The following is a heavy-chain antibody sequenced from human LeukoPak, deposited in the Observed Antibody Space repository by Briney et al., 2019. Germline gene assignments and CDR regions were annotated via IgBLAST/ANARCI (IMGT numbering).Heavy chain of an antibody. Sequence: PGGSLRLSCAASRFTFSSYGMHWVRQAPGKGLEWVAVISYDGSNKYYADSVKGRFTISRDNSKNMLYLQMNGLRTEDTAVYYCARPKYSGSDHTLDYWGQGTLVTVTS. J-gene: IGHJ4*02. CDR1: RFTFSSYG. CDR3: ARPKYSGSDHTLDY. V-gene: IGHV3-30*03. D-gene: IGHD5-12*01. CDR2: ISYDGSNK.